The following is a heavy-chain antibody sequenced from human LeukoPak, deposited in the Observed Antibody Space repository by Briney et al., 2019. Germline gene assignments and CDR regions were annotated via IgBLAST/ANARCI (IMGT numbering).Heavy chain of an antibody. D-gene: IGHD3-9*01. Sequence: SETLSLTCAVYGGSFSGYYWSWIRQPPGKGLEWIGEINPSGSTNYNPSLKSRVTISVDTSKNQFSLKLSSVTAADTAVYYCARSPRNRLYDILTGYHWDYWGQGTLVTVSS. CDR3: ARSPRNRLYDILTGYHWDY. CDR1: GGSFSGYY. J-gene: IGHJ4*02. CDR2: INPSGST. V-gene: IGHV4-34*01.